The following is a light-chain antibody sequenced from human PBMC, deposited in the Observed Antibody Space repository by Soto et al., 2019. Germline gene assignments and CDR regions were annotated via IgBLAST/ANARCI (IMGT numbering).Light chain of an antibody. CDR3: QQYIRWPLT. J-gene: IGKJ4*01. V-gene: IGKV3-15*01. CDR2: GAS. Sequence: EIVMTQSPPTLSVSPGERATLSCMASQSISTNVAWFQQKPGQAPSLLIYGASTRATGTPARFSGSGSGTEFTLTISSLQSEDFAVYYCQQYIRWPLTFGGGTKVDIK. CDR1: QSISTN.